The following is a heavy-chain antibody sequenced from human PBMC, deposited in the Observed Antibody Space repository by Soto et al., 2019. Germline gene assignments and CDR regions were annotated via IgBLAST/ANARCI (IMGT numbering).Heavy chain of an antibody. CDR2: IDHSGST. Sequence: QLQLQESGSGLVKPSQTLSLTCAVSGGSISSGGYSWSWIRQPPGKGLEWIGYIDHSGSTYYNPSLKSRVTIPVERSKIQFALKLGSVTAADTAVYYCARDVRGLNGMDVWGQGTTVTVSS. V-gene: IGHV4-30-2*01. J-gene: IGHJ6*02. CDR1: GGSISSGGYS. D-gene: IGHD3-22*01. CDR3: ARDVRGLNGMDV.